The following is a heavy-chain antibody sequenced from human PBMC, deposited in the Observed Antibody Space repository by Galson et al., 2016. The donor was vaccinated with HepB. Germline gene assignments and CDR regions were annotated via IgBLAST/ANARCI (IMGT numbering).Heavy chain of an antibody. D-gene: IGHD3-16*01. V-gene: IGHV3-11*01. CDR1: GFTFSDYY. CDR3: ARGPFMITFGGVPFDY. CDR2: ISSSGSII. J-gene: IGHJ4*02. Sequence: SLRLSCAASGFTFSDYYMSWIRQAPGKGLEWVSYISSSGSIIYYADSVKGRFTISRDYAKNSLYLQMNSLRAEDTAVYYCARGPFMITFGGVPFDYWGQGTLVTVSS.